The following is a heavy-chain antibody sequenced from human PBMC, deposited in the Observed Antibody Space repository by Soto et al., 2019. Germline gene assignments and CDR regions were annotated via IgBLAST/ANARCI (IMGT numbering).Heavy chain of an antibody. V-gene: IGHV3-33*01. CDR3: ARDYSSTSYGFDS. CDR1: GFTFSSYG. D-gene: IGHD6-13*01. J-gene: IGHJ4*02. Sequence: QVQLLESGGVVVQPGRSLRLSCAASGFTFSSYGMHWVRQAPGKGLEWVAVIYYDGSNEYYADSVKGRFTISRDNSKNTLYLQMNSLRAEDTAVYYCARDYSSTSYGFDSWGQGTLVTVSS. CDR2: IYYDGSNE.